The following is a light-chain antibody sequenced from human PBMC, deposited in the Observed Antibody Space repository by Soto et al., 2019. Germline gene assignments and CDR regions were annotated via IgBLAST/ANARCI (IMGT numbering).Light chain of an antibody. CDR1: QSIGSS. Sequence: EIVMTQSPATLSVSPGERATLSCRASQSIGSSLAWYLQRPGQAPRLLIYGAFTRATGSSARFSGSRSGTEFNLTISSLQSEDFAVYYCQQYSNWPPLTFGGGTKVEIK. CDR3: QQYSNWPPLT. CDR2: GAF. V-gene: IGKV3-15*01. J-gene: IGKJ4*01.